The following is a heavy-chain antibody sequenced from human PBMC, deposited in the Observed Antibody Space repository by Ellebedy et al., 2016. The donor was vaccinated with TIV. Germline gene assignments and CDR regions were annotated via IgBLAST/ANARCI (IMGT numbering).Heavy chain of an antibody. D-gene: IGHD3-9*01. CDR3: ARGYPAQYDILTG. CDR2: INPSGGST. V-gene: IGHV1-46*01. Sequence: ASVKVSCXASGYTFTSYYMHWVRQAPGQGLEWMGIINPSGGSTSYAQKFQGRVTMTRDTSISTAYMELSRLRSDDTAVYYCARGYPAQYDILTGWGQGTLVTVSS. J-gene: IGHJ4*02. CDR1: GYTFTSYY.